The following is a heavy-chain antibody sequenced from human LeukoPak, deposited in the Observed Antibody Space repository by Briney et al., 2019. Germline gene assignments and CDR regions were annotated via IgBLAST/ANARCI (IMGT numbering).Heavy chain of an antibody. D-gene: IGHD1-26*01. CDR2: INHSGST. CDR1: GGSFSGYY. Sequence: SETLSLTCAVYGGSFSGYYWSWIRQPPGKGLEWIGEINHSGSTNYNPSLKSRVTISVDTSKIQFSLKLSSVTAADTAVYYCARLSSNAFDIWGQGTMVTVSS. V-gene: IGHV4-34*01. CDR3: ARLSSNAFDI. J-gene: IGHJ3*02.